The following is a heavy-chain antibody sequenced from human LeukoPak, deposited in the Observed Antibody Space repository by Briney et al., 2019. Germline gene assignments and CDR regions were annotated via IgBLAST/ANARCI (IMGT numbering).Heavy chain of an antibody. J-gene: IGHJ4*02. D-gene: IGHD5-24*01. V-gene: IGHV4-34*01. Sequence: SETLSLTCAVYGGSFSGYYWSWIRQPPGKGLEWIGEINHSGSTNYNPSLKSRVTISVDTSKNQFSLKLISVTAADTAVYYCXRXGRWXXFLFNYWGQGTLVTVSS. CDR2: INHSGST. CDR1: GGSFSGYY. CDR3: XRXGRWXXFLFNY.